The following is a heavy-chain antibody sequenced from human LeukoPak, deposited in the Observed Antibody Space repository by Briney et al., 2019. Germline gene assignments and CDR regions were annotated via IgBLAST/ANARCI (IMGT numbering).Heavy chain of an antibody. CDR3: AKDRDPYYYGSGSH. V-gene: IGHV3-30*18. CDR2: ISYDGSNK. J-gene: IGHJ4*02. D-gene: IGHD3-10*01. CDR1: GFSFSIHG. Sequence: GGSLRLSCAASGFSFSIHGMGWVRQAPGKGLEWVAVISYDGSNKYYADSVKGRFTISRDNSKNTLYLQMNSLRAEDTAVYYCAKDRDPYYYGSGSHWGQGTLVTVSS.